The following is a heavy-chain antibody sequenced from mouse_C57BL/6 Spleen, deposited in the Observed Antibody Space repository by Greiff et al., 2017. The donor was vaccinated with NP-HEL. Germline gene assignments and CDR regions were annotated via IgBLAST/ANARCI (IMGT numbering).Heavy chain of an antibody. CDR1: GYTFTSYW. CDR3: AIGPDYYGSSYPFAY. CDR2: IHPSDSDT. Sequence: QVQLQQPGAELVKPGASVKVSCKASGYTFTSYWMHWVKQRPGQGLEWIGRIHPSDSDTNYNQKFKGKATLTVDKSSSTAYMQLSSLTSEDSAVYYCAIGPDYYGSSYPFAYWGQGTLVTVSA. D-gene: IGHD1-1*01. V-gene: IGHV1-74*01. J-gene: IGHJ3*01.